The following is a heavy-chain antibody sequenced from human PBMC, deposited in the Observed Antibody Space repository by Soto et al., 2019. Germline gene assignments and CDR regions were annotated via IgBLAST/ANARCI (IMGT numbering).Heavy chain of an antibody. J-gene: IGHJ3*01. D-gene: IGHD3-22*01. V-gene: IGHV3-30*18. Sequence: PVVSLRLSCSSSVFSFSTYVMHVFRQAPVKWLEWVAIISYDGSIKFYAHSVKGRFTISRDNDKNTLYLQMTSLRTEDTAMYYCVKDLVKLNSDSGDDDFHVWGQGKKVNVSS. CDR1: VFSFSTYV. CDR2: ISYDGSIK. CDR3: VKDLVKLNSDSGDDDFHV.